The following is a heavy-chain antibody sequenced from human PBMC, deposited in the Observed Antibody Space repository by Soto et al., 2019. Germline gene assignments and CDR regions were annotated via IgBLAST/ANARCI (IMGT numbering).Heavy chain of an antibody. CDR1: GFTFNSYG. V-gene: IGHV3-30*03. J-gene: IGHJ6*02. Sequence: QVQLVESGGGVVQPGRSLGLSCAASGFTFNSYGMHWVRQGPGNGLEWVAFISYDSTKTYYADSVKGRFTISRDNSNSSLYVQMNSLTGEDTAVYYCARTRSAWSDFHYYSLDVCGQGTTVTVSS. D-gene: IGHD1-26*01. CDR3: ARTRSAWSDFHYYSLDV. CDR2: ISYDSTKT.